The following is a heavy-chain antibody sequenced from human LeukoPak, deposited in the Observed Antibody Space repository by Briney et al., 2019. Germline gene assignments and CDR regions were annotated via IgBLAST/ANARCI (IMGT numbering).Heavy chain of an antibody. V-gene: IGHV3-33*01. Sequence: PGRSLRLSCAASGFTFSSYGMHWVRQAPGKGLEWVAVIWYDGSNKYYADSVKGRFTISRDNSKDTLYLQMNSLRAEDTAVYYCARELRTDAFDIWGQGTMVTVSS. J-gene: IGHJ3*02. CDR3: ARELRTDAFDI. CDR2: IWYDGSNK. D-gene: IGHD3-10*01. CDR1: GFTFSSYG.